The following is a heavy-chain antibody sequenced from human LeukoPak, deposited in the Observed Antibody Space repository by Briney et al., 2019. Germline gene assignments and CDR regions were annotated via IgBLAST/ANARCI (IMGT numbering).Heavy chain of an antibody. Sequence: GASVKVSCKASGYTFTGYYMHWVRQAPGQGLEWMGWINPNSGGTNYAQKLQGRVTMTTDTPTSTAYMELRSLRSDDTAVYYCARAITYYDILTGYRGYYFDYWGQGTLVTVSS. CDR2: INPNSGGT. CDR3: ARAITYYDILTGYRGYYFDY. V-gene: IGHV1-2*02. J-gene: IGHJ4*02. D-gene: IGHD3-9*01. CDR1: GYTFTGYY.